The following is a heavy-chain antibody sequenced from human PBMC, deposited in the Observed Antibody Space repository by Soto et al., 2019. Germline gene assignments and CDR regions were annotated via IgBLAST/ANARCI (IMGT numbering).Heavy chain of an antibody. J-gene: IGHJ4*02. CDR2: IHYNGRT. CDR3: VRFEERSTGSGPVADF. V-gene: IGHV4-34*01. Sequence: QVRLPQWGAGLLKPSETLSLTCGVYGESSSTYSWNWIRQSPGHGLEWIADIHYNGRTNYNPSLKRRLTISVETSQLQFYLKLTSVAGADTAGYYCVRFEERSTGSGPVADFWGQGTVVTVSS. D-gene: IGHD3-10*01. CDR1: GESSSTYS.